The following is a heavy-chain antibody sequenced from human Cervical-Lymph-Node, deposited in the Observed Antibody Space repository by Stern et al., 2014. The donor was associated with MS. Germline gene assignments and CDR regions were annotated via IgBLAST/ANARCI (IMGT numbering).Heavy chain of an antibody. Sequence: QVQLQQWGAGLLRPSETLSLTCAVHGASFSDTYWRWIRQTPGKGLEWIGEINSSVGTNYNPSLMIRAPLSVARSRNQFSLKLSSLTAADTAMYYCARERKVERSARLLVSFDVWGQGTLVTVSS. D-gene: IGHD1-1*01. CDR1: GASFSDTY. J-gene: IGHJ3*01. CDR2: INSSVGT. CDR3: ARERKVERSARLLVSFDV. V-gene: IGHV4-34*01.